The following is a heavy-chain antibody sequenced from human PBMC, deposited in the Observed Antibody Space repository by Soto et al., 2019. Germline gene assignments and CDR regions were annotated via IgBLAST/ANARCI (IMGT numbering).Heavy chain of an antibody. CDR1: VFTFISYA. J-gene: IGHJ6*02. CDR2: ISGSGGRT. Sequence: GGSLRLSCASSVFTFISYAMSWVRQAPGKGLEWVSAISGSGGRTYYADSVKGRFTISRDNSKNTLYLQMNSLRAEDTAVYYCAKGESNGMDVWGQGTTVTVYS. V-gene: IGHV3-23*01. CDR3: AKGESNGMDV. D-gene: IGHD3-10*01.